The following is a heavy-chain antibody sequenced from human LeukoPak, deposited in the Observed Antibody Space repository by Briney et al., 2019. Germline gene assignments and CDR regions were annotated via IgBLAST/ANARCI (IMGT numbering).Heavy chain of an antibody. CDR1: GYTFINYG. D-gene: IGHD4-17*01. J-gene: IGHJ5*02. V-gene: IGHV1-18*01. Sequence: ASVKVSCKASGYTFINYGISWVRQAPGQGLEWMGWISPYNGNTYYAQNLQGRVTMTTDTSTSTAYMELRSLRSDDTAVYYCARERGDYGDYGINWFDPWGQGTLVTVSS. CDR3: ARERGDYGDYGINWFDP. CDR2: ISPYNGNT.